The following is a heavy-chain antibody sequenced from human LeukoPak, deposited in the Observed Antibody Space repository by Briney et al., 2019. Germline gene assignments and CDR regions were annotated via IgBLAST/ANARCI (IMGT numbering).Heavy chain of an antibody. D-gene: IGHD3-22*01. CDR1: GYSFTTYW. CDR3: ARRGPYYYDSSGYSTEIDAFDI. CDR2: IYPGDSDT. V-gene: IGHV5-51*01. J-gene: IGHJ3*02. Sequence: GESLKISCKASGYSFTTYWIDWVRQMPGKGLEWMGIIYPGDSDTRYSPSFQSQVTISADKSISTAHLQWSSLKASDTAMYYCARRGPYYYDSSGYSTEIDAFDIWGQGTMVTVSS.